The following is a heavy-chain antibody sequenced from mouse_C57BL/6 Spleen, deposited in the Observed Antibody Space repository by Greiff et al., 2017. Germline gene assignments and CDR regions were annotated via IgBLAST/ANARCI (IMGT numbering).Heavy chain of an antibody. CDR3: AIWGTVVATEAY. V-gene: IGHV1-74*01. D-gene: IGHD1-1*01. CDR2: IHPSDSDT. CDR1: GYTFTSYW. J-gene: IGHJ3*01. Sequence: QVQLKQPGAELVKPGASVKVSCKASGYTFTSYWMHWVKQRPGQGLEWIGRIHPSDSDTNYNQKFKGKATLTVDKSSITASMQLSSLTSADSAVLYCAIWGTVVATEAYWGQGTLVTGS.